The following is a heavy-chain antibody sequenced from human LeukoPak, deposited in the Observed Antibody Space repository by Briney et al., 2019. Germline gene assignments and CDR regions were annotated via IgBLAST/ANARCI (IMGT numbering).Heavy chain of an antibody. Sequence: SETLSLSRAVSGDSISSYYWSWIRQPPGRGLEWVGYISYSGSTKYNPSLKSRVSISVDTSRTQFSLKLSSVTAADTAVYYCSLGGYCGRSSCYSFDYWGQGTLVTVSS. V-gene: IGHV4-59*01. J-gene: IGHJ4*02. CDR2: ISYSGST. D-gene: IGHD2-2*01. CDR3: SLGGYCGRSSCYSFDY. CDR1: GDSISSYY.